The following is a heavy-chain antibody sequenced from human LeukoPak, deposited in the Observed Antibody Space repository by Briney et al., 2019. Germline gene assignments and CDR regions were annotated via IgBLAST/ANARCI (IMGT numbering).Heavy chain of an antibody. CDR3: AKNVGHCSSTSCPWDY. J-gene: IGHJ4*02. V-gene: IGHV3-66*01. CDR2: IYNSGSI. D-gene: IGHD2-2*01. Sequence: GGSLRLSCVDSGLTVSTNYMSWVRQAQGKGLEWVSIIYNSGSIYYADSVRGRFTLSRDISKNTLYLQMNSLRAEDTAVYYCAKNVGHCSSTSCPWDYWGQGTLVTVSS. CDR1: GLTVSTNY.